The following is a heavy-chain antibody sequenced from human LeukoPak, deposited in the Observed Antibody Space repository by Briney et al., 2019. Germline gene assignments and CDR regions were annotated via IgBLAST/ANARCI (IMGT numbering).Heavy chain of an antibody. CDR2: MNPNSGNT. CDR3: AISSGREYYGSGSYWGDYYGMDV. J-gene: IGHJ6*02. V-gene: IGHV1-8*01. Sequence: ASVKVSCKASGYTFTSYDINWVRQATGQGLEWMGWMNPNSGNTGYAQKVQGRVTMTRNTSISTAYMELSSLRSGDTAVYYCAISSGREYYGSGSYWGDYYGMDVWGQGTTVSVSS. D-gene: IGHD3-10*01. CDR1: GYTFTSYD.